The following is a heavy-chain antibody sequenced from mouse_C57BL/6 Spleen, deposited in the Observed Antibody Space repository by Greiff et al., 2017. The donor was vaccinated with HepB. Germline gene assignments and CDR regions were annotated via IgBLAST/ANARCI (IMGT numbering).Heavy chain of an antibody. CDR1: GYTFTDYN. Sequence: EVQLQESGPELVKPGASVKIPCKASGYTFTDYNMDWVKQSHGKRLEWIGDINPNNGGTIYNQKFKGKATLTVDKSSTTAYMELRSLTSEDTAVYYCARSGYYGNYAPFAYWGQGTLVTVSA. V-gene: IGHV1-18*01. D-gene: IGHD2-1*01. J-gene: IGHJ3*01. CDR3: ARSGYYGNYAPFAY. CDR2: INPNNGGT.